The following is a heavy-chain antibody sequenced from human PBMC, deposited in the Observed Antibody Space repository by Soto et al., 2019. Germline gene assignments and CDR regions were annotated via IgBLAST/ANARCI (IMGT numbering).Heavy chain of an antibody. CDR1: GYTFTNYH. CDR3: ARVSHQSLDY. V-gene: IGHV1-46*01. J-gene: IGHJ4*02. Sequence: ASVKVSCKTSGYTFTNYHIHWVRQAPGQGLEWLGIINPSDGGTGYAQKFQGRVTMTRDTSTSTVYMDMSSLRSEDTAVYYCARVSHQSLDYWVLGTLVTVTS. CDR2: INPSDGGT.